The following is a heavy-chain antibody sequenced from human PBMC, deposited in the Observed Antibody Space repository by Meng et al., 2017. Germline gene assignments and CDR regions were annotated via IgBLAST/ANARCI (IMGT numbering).Heavy chain of an antibody. V-gene: IGHV7-4-1*02. CDR1: GYTFTSYG. CDR3: ARDNGANGFDY. D-gene: IGHD4/OR15-4a*01. J-gene: IGHJ4*02. Sequence: QVQLVQSGYALKKSEASVKVSCKASGYTFTSYGMKWVRQAPGQGLEWMGWINTNTGNPTYAQGXXGRFVFSLDTSVSTAYLQISSLEAEDTAVYFCARDNGANGFDYWGQGTLVTVSS. CDR2: INTNTGNP.